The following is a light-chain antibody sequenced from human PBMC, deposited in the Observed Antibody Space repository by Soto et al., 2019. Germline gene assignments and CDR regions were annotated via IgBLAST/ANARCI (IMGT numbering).Light chain of an antibody. CDR2: DVS. Sequence: QSALTQPRSVSGSPGQSVTISCTGTSSDVGGYNYVSWYQQHPGKAPKLMIYDVSKRPSGVPDRFSGSKSGNTASLTISGLQAEHDADYYFCSYAGSYTGVFVGGTKLTVL. CDR3: CSYAGSYTGV. V-gene: IGLV2-11*01. J-gene: IGLJ3*02. CDR1: SSDVGGYNY.